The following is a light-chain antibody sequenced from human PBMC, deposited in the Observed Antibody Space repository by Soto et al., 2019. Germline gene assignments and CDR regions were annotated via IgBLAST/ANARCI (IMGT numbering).Light chain of an antibody. CDR2: KAS. CDR3: QQYYTYPYT. J-gene: IGKJ2*01. V-gene: IGKV1-5*03. CDR1: QSIDHW. Sequence: DIQMTQSPSTLSASVGDRVTITCRASQSIDHWLAWYQQKPGKAPKVLIYKASSLEGGVPSRFSGSESWTEFTRTISSLQPDDFATYYCQQYYTYPYTFGHRTKLEIK.